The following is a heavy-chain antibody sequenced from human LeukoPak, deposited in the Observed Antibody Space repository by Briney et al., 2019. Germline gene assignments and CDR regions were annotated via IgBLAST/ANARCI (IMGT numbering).Heavy chain of an antibody. CDR3: ARDSSGWYMKALGVDY. Sequence: PSETLSLTCAVSGGSISSGGYSWSWIRQPPGKGLEWIGYIYHSGSTYYNPSLRSRVTISVDRSKNQFSLKLSSVTAADTAVYYCARDSSGWYMKALGVDYWGQGTLVTVSS. D-gene: IGHD6-19*01. J-gene: IGHJ4*02. CDR2: IYHSGST. V-gene: IGHV4-30-2*01. CDR1: GGSISSGGYS.